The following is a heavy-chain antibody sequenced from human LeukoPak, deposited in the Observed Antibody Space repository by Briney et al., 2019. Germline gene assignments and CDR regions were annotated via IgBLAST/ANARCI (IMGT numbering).Heavy chain of an antibody. J-gene: IGHJ4*02. D-gene: IGHD3-16*01. Sequence: PGRSLRLSCAASGFTFSSYGMHWVRQAPGKGLEWVAVIWYDGSNKYYADSVKGRFTISRDNSKNTLYLQMNSLRAEDTAVYYCASAKLDYDYVWGLDYWGQGTLVTVSS. V-gene: IGHV3-33*01. CDR1: GFTFSSYG. CDR3: ASAKLDYDYVWGLDY. CDR2: IWYDGSNK.